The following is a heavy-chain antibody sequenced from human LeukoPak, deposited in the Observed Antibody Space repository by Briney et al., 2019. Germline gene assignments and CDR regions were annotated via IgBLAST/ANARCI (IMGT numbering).Heavy chain of an antibody. CDR3: ARGRHFGLDILTGPLDY. J-gene: IGHJ4*02. V-gene: IGHV1-18*04. CDR2: ISAYNGNT. Sequence: ASVKVSCKASGYTFTSYGISWVRQAPGQGLEWMGWISAYNGNTNYAKKLQGRVTMTTDTSTSTAYMELRSLRSDDTAVYYCARGRHFGLDILTGPLDYWGQGTLVTVSS. CDR1: GYTFTSYG. D-gene: IGHD3-9*01.